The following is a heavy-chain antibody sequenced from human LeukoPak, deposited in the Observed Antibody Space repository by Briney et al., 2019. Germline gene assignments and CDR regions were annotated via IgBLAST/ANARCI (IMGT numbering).Heavy chain of an antibody. J-gene: IGHJ6*02. V-gene: IGHV3-30*04. D-gene: IGHD3-3*01. CDR3: AREGYDAHYYGWDV. Sequence: GGSLRLSCTASGFTFSSYAMHWVRQAPGKGLEWVAVISNDGGQKYYADSVKGRFTISRDTSKNTVFLQVNSLRSEDTAMYYCAREGYDAHYYGWDVWGQGTTVTVSS. CDR1: GFTFSSYA. CDR2: ISNDGGQK.